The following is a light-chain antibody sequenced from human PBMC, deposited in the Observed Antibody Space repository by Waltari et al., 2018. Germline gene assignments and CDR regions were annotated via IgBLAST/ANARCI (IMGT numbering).Light chain of an antibody. J-gene: IGLJ2*01. CDR1: NIGSKS. V-gene: IGLV3-21*04. Sequence: SYVVTQSPSVSVAPGETARITCGGDNIGSKSVHWYQQRPGQAPVLVISYDSDRPSGIPERFSGSNSGNTATLTISWVEADDEADYYCLVWHSTTDHHGVFGGRTKLTVL. CDR3: LVWHSTTDHHGV. CDR2: YDS.